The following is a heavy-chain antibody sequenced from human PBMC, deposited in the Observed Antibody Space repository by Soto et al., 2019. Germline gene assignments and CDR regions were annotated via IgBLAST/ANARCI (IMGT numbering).Heavy chain of an antibody. CDR1: GFTFSGYG. CDR2: ISYYGTNE. J-gene: IGHJ4*02. CDR3: AKEHPSGRYSLDY. D-gene: IGHD1-26*01. Sequence: AGGSLRLSCEASGFTFSGYGMHWVRQAPGKGLEWVAVISYYGTNEYYEGSVKGRFTISRDNSKNTLYLQMNSLRIEDTAVYFCAKEHPSGRYSLDYWGQGSEVTVS. V-gene: IGHV3-30*18.